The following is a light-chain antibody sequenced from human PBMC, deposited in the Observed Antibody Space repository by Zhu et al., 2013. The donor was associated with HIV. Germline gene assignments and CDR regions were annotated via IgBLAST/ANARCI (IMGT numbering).Light chain of an antibody. CDR3: QHVNNNAA. Sequence: IQLTQSPSSLSASVGDRVTITCRASHDIGRYLAWYQQKPGKAPSLFIYAASTTQSGVPSRFSGSGSGTEFSLTISSLQPEDFATYYCQHVNNNAAFGPGTKVDV. CDR1: HDIGRY. V-gene: IGKV1-9*01. J-gene: IGKJ3*01. CDR2: AAS.